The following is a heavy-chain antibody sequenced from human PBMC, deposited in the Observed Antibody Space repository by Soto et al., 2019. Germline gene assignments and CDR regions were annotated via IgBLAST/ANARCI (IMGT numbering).Heavy chain of an antibody. Sequence: QVTLKESGPVLVKPTETLTLTCTVSGFSLSNARMGVSWIRQPPGKDLEWLAHIFSNDEKSYSTSLKSRLTISKDTSKSQVVLTMTNIDPVDTATYYCARIRRGDGYNYPYFDYWGQGTLVTVSS. CDR3: ARIRRGDGYNYPYFDY. J-gene: IGHJ4*02. CDR1: GFSLSNARMG. V-gene: IGHV2-26*01. CDR2: IFSNDEK. D-gene: IGHD5-12*01.